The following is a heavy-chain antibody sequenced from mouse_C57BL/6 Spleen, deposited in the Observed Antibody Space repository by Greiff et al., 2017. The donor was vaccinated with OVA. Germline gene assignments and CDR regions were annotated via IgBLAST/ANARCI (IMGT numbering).Heavy chain of an antibody. Sequence: QVQLQQSGAELVKPGASVKLSCKASGYTFTEYTIHWVKQRPGQGLEWIGWFYPGSGSIKYNEKFKDKATLTAVTSASTAYMELSSLTNEDSAVYYCTRESGNYYAMGYWGQGTSVTVSS. CDR3: TRESGNYYAMGY. CDR2: FYPGSGSI. CDR1: GYTFTEYT. J-gene: IGHJ4*01. V-gene: IGHV1-62-2*01. D-gene: IGHD4-1*01.